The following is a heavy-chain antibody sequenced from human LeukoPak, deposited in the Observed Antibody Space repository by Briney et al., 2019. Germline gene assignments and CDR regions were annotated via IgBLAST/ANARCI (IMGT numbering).Heavy chain of an antibody. J-gene: IGHJ4*02. D-gene: IGHD2-15*01. Sequence: GGSLRLSCAASGFSFSNYAMSWVRQAPGKGLERVSGLSSSGGSTYYADSVKGRFTISRDNSKNTLYLQMNSLRAEDTAVYYCAKDPLLGYCSGGSCYSNWGQGTLVTVSS. CDR1: GFSFSNYA. CDR3: AKDPLLGYCSGGSCYSN. V-gene: IGHV3-23*01. CDR2: LSSSGGST.